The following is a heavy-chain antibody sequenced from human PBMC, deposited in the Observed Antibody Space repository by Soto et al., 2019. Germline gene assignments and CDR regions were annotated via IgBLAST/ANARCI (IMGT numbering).Heavy chain of an antibody. J-gene: IGHJ6*03. CDR1: GFTLSGYA. V-gene: IGHV3-64*01. D-gene: IGHD6-6*01. Sequence: EVQLAESGGGLAQPGGSLRLSCAASGFTLSGYAMDWVRQAPGKGLEYVSGISSNGVGTYYANSVQGRFTISRDNSKKTVELQMGSLRPEDMAVYYCARRARPGFYYMDFWGKGTTVTVSS. CDR3: ARRARPGFYYMDF. CDR2: ISSNGVGT.